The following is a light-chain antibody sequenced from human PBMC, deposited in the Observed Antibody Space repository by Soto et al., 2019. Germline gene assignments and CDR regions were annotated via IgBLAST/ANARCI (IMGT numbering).Light chain of an antibody. J-gene: IGKJ2*01. CDR1: QSVSSSY. CDR3: QQYDSSRYT. V-gene: IGKV3-20*01. CDR2: GAS. Sequence: EIVLTQSPGTLSLSPGERATLSCRASQSVSSSYLAWYQQKPGQAPRLLIYGASSRATGIPARFSGSGSGTDFTLTISRLEPEDFAVYYCQQYDSSRYTFGQGTKLEIK.